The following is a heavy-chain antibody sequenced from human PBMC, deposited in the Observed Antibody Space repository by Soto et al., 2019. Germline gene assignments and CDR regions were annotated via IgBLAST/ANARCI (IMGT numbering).Heavy chain of an antibody. V-gene: IGHV4-59*01. J-gene: IGHJ4*02. D-gene: IGHD3-22*01. CDR3: ARIPKTYYYDSSGYYFDY. CDR2: IYYSGST. Sequence: QVQLQESGPGLVKPSETLSLTCTVSGGSISSYYWSWIRQPPGKGLEWIGYIYYSGSTNYNPSLKSRVTISVDTSKNQFSLKLSSVTAADTAVYYCARIPKTYYYDSSGYYFDYWGQGTLVTVSS. CDR1: GGSISSYY.